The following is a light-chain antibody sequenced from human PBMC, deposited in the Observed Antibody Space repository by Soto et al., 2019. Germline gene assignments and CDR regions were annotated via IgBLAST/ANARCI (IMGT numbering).Light chain of an antibody. CDR3: CSFAVGDALV. CDR1: SSNVGTYDL. CDR2: EGT. J-gene: IGLJ2*01. V-gene: IGLV2-23*01. Sequence: QSALTQPASVSESPGQSITISCTGTSSNVGTYDLVSWYQHHPDKAPKLIIYEGTKRPSGISSRFSGSKSGNTASLTISGLQAEDDADYYCCSFAVGDALVFGGGPKLTVL.